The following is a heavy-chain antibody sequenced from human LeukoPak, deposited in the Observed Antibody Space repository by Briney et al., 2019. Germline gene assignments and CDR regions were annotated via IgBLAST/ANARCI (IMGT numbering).Heavy chain of an antibody. CDR2: NNPSGGST. CDR3: ARGGVAARYYYGMDV. V-gene: IGHV1-46*01. CDR1: GYTFTSYY. J-gene: IGHJ6*02. Sequence: GASVKVSCKASGYTFTSYYMHWVRQAPGQGLEWMRINNPSGGSTSYAQKFQGRVTMTRDTSTSTVYMELSSLRSEDTAVYYCARGGVAARYYYGMDVWGQGTTVTVSS. D-gene: IGHD6-25*01.